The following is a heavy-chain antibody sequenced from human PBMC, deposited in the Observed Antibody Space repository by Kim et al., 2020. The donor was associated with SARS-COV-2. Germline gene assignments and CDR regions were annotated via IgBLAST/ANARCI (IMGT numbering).Heavy chain of an antibody. CDR3: ARVAYGIVATIFFDY. J-gene: IGHJ4*02. Sequence: PALKSRVTISVDTSENQFSLKLSSVTAADTAVYYCARVAYGIVATIFFDYWGQGTLVTVSS. D-gene: IGHD5-12*01. V-gene: IGHV4-30-2*05.